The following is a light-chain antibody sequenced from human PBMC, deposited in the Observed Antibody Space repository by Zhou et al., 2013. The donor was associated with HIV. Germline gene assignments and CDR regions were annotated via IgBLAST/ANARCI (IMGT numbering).Light chain of an antibody. V-gene: IGKV1-NL1*01. J-gene: IGKJ1*01. CDR3: QQYFSMPT. CDR1: QGISNS. Sequence: IRMTQSPSSLSASTGDRVTITCRASQGISNSIAWYQQKSGKAPKLLLYDASKLESGVPSRFSGGGSGTEYTLTIRSLQPEDFATYYCQQYFSMPTFGQGTKVEIK. CDR2: DAS.